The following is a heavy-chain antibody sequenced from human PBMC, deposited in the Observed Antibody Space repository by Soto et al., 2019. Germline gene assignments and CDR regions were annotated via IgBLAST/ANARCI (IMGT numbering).Heavy chain of an antibody. Sequence: GESLKISSKGSGYSFTSYWIGWVRQMPVKGLEWMGIIYPGDSDTRYSPSFQGQVTISADKSISTAYLQWSSLKASDTAMYYCATSTKVTTGRGDIGGQGPMVTVPS. CDR2: IYPGDSDT. D-gene: IGHD4-17*01. J-gene: IGHJ3*02. V-gene: IGHV5-51*01. CDR1: GYSFTSYW. CDR3: ATSTKVTTGRGDI.